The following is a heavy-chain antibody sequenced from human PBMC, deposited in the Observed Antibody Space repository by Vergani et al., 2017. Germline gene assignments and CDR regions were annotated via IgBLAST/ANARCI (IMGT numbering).Heavy chain of an antibody. CDR2: IYYSGST. CDR1: GGSISSSSYY. CDR3: ARGYYYDSSGYYYHAFDI. J-gene: IGHJ3*02. V-gene: IGHV4-39*07. D-gene: IGHD3-22*01. Sequence: QLQLQESGPGLVKPSETLSLTCTVSGGSISSSSYYWGWIRQPPGKGLEWIGSIYYSGSTNYNPSLKSRVTISVDTSKNQFSLKLSSVTAADTAVYYCARGYYYDSSGYYYHAFDIWGQGTMVTVSS.